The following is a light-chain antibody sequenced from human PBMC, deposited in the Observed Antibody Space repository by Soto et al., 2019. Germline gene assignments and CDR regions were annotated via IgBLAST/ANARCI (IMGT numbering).Light chain of an antibody. V-gene: IGLV1-51*01. CDR3: TAWDDRLRGWM. Sequence: QSVMTQPPSVSAAPGQKVTISCSGSSSNIGGNSVSWYQQLPGTAPKLLIYDDNKRPSGIPDRFSGSRSGTSASLAISGLRSEDEADYYCTAWDDRLRGWMFGGGTKLTVL. J-gene: IGLJ3*02. CDR2: DDN. CDR1: SSNIGGNS.